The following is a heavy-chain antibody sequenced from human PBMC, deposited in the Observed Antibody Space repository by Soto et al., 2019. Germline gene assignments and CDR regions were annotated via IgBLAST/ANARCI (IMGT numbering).Heavy chain of an antibody. Sequence: SETLSLTCAVYGGSFSGYYWSWIRQPPGKGLEWIGEINHSGSTNYNPSLKSRVTISVDTSKNQFSLKLSSVTAADTAVYYCARSNYYGSGSYYTGLRYWGQGTLVTVPQ. V-gene: IGHV4-34*01. CDR1: GGSFSGYY. CDR2: INHSGST. J-gene: IGHJ4*02. CDR3: ARSNYYGSGSYYTGLRY. D-gene: IGHD3-10*01.